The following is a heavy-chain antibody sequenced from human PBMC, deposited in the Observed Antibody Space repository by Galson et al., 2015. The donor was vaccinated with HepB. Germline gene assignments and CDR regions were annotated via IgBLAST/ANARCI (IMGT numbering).Heavy chain of an antibody. CDR3: ARVRQWLVERYYYGMDV. CDR1: GFTFSSYG. J-gene: IGHJ6*02. CDR2: IWYDGSNK. D-gene: IGHD6-19*01. Sequence: SLRLSCAASGFTFSSYGMHWVRQAPGKGLEWVAVIWYDGSNKYYADSVKGRFTISRDNSKNTLYLQMNSLRAEDTAVYYCARVRQWLVERYYYGMDVWGQGTTVTVSS. V-gene: IGHV3-33*08.